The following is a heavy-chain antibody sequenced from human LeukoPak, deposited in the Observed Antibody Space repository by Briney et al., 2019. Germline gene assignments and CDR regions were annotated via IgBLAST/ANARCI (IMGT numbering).Heavy chain of an antibody. CDR1: GFTFSSFW. Sequence: GGSLRLSCAASGFTFSSFWIYWVRHAPGKGLVWVSRIKSDGSETLYTDSVKGRFTISRDNAKNTLYLQMNSLRAEDSAVYYCARVRMGDDFNPFDYWGQGTLVTVSS. V-gene: IGHV3-74*01. CDR2: IKSDGSET. CDR3: ARVRMGDDFNPFDY. J-gene: IGHJ4*02. D-gene: IGHD3-16*01.